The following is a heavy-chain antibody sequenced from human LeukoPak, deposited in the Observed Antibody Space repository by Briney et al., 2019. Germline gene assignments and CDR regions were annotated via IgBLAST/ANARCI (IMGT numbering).Heavy chain of an antibody. V-gene: IGHV4-61*02. CDR3: ARDSSGSYSDAFDI. CDR1: GGSISSGSYY. Sequence: SETLSLTCTVSGGSISSGSYYWSWIRQPAGKGLEWIGRIYTSGSTNYNPSLKSRVTISVDTSKNQFSLKLSSMTAADTAVYYCARDSSGSYSDAFDIWGQGTMVTVSS. J-gene: IGHJ3*02. D-gene: IGHD1-26*01. CDR2: IYTSGST.